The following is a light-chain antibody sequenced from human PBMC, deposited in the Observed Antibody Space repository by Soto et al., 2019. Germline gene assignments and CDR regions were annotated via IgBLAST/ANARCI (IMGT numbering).Light chain of an antibody. V-gene: IGKV3-11*01. J-gene: IGKJ5*01. CDR3: HQRRSWPPIT. CDR1: QSISTY. CDR2: DAS. Sequence: EIVLTQSPATLSLSPGERATLSCRASQSISTYLAWYQQKPGQAPRLLIYDASNRATGIPARFGGGGSGTDFTLTISSREPEDFAVYDCHQRRSWPPITFGQGTRLEIK.